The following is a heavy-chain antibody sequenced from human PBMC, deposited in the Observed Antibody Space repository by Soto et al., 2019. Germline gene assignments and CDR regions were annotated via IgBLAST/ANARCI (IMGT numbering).Heavy chain of an antibody. CDR3: ARGQRALITYGPFDP. D-gene: IGHD4-17*01. CDR1: GFTLSNYA. Sequence: GSLRLSCAASGFTLSNYAMSWVRQAPGKGLEWVSTFSGTGGYTYYTDSVKGRFTISRDESKNTLFLHMNSLRAADTAVYYCARGQRALITYGPFDPWGQGTLVTVS. J-gene: IGHJ5*02. V-gene: IGHV3-23*01. CDR2: FSGTGGYT.